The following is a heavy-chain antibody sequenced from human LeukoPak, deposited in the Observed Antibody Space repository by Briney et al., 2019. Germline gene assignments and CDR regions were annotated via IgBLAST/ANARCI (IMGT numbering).Heavy chain of an antibody. D-gene: IGHD5-24*01. J-gene: IGHJ4*02. Sequence: GGSLRLSCAASGFTFSSYAMSWVRQAPGRGLEWVSAISGSGGSTYYADSVKGRFTISGDNSKSTLFLQMNSLRAEDTAVYYCAKDPRVGSRVATPCHWGQGTLVTVSS. V-gene: IGHV3-23*01. CDR2: ISGSGGST. CDR3: AKDPRVGSRVATPCH. CDR1: GFTFSSYA.